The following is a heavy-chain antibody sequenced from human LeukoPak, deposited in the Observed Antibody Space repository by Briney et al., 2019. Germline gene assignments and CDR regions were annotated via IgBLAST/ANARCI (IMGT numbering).Heavy chain of an antibody. J-gene: IGHJ6*02. Sequence: PGGSLRLACAASGFPFRDSYMSWIPQAPGKGLEWVSYINSSSSQTTYADSVRGRFTIPRDNSKNTLYLQMNSLRAEDTAVYYCARIVRYLNYYYYGMDVWGQGTTVTVSS. CDR2: INSSSSQT. D-gene: IGHD2/OR15-2a*01. V-gene: IGHV3-11*06. CDR1: GFPFRDSY. CDR3: ARIVRYLNYYYYGMDV.